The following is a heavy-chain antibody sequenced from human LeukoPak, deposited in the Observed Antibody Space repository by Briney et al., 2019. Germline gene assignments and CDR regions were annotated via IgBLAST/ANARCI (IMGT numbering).Heavy chain of an antibody. J-gene: IGHJ3*02. V-gene: IGHV1-8*03. CDR3: ARRFGELLSHAFDI. CDR2: MNPNSGNT. D-gene: IGHD3-10*01. Sequence: ASVKVSCKTSGYTFTSYDINWVRQATGQGLEWMGWMNPNSGNTGYAQKFQGRVTITRNTSISTAYMELSSLRSEDTAVYYCARRFGELLSHAFDIWGQGTMVTVSS. CDR1: GYTFTSYD.